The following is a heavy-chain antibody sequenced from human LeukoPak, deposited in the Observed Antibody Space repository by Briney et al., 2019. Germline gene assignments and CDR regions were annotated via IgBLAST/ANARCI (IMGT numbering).Heavy chain of an antibody. J-gene: IGHJ3*02. V-gene: IGHV1-8*03. CDR3: ARRFGELLSHAFDI. CDR2: MNPNSGNT. D-gene: IGHD3-10*01. Sequence: ASVKVSCKTSGYTFTSYDINWVRQATGQGLEWMGWMNPNSGNTGYAQKFQGRVTITRNTSISTAYMELSSLRSEDTAVYYCARRFGELLSHAFDIWGQGTMVTVSS. CDR1: GYTFTSYD.